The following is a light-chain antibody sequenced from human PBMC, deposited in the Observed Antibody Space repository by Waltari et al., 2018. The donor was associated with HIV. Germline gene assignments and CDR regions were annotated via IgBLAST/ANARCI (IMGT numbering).Light chain of an antibody. J-gene: IGKJ1*01. Sequence: DIVMTQTPLSLPVTPGEPASISCRSSQSLLDSDDENTYLDWYLQKPGQSPQLLIYTLSYRAPGVPDRFSGSGSGTDFTLKISRVEAEDVGVYYCMQRIEFPWTFGQGTKVEIK. CDR3: MQRIEFPWT. CDR1: QSLLDSDDENTY. V-gene: IGKV2-40*01. CDR2: TLS.